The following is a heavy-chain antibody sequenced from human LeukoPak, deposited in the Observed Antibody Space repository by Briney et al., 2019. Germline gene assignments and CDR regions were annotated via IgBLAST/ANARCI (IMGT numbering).Heavy chain of an antibody. CDR1: GFFFSSYA. D-gene: IGHD3-10*01. Sequence: PGKSLRLSCATSGFFFSSYAMDWVRQAPGNGLEWVAFISFDATSVYYADSVKGRFTISRDNSKSTLYLQISGLRSEDTAVYYCARDPFGSGSFYTFPSLDYWGQGTLVTVSS. J-gene: IGHJ4*02. CDR3: ARDPFGSGSFYTFPSLDY. V-gene: IGHV3-30-3*01. CDR2: ISFDATSV.